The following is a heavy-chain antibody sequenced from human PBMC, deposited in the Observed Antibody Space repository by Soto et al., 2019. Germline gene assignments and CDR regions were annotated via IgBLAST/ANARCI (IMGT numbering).Heavy chain of an antibody. Sequence: SETLSLTCTVSGGSISSYYWSWIRQPPGKGLEWIGYIYYSGSSNYNPSLKSRVTISVDTSKNQFSLKLSSVTAADTAVYYCAGDYGGYNWFDPWGQGTLVTVSS. CDR3: AGDYGGYNWFDP. D-gene: IGHD4-17*01. V-gene: IGHV4-59*01. CDR1: GGSISSYY. CDR2: IYYSGSS. J-gene: IGHJ5*02.